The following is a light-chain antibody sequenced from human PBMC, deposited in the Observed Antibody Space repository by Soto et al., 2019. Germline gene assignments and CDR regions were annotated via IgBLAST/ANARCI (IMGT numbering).Light chain of an antibody. V-gene: IGLV2-14*03. CDR1: SSDIGGYKY. Sequence: QSALTQPASVSGSPGQSITISCTGSSSDIGGYKYVSWYQHHPGKAPQLIIFDVINRSSGVSNRFSGSKSGNTASLTIFGLQAEDEADYYCFSYTSSTMYVFGTGTKLTVL. J-gene: IGLJ1*01. CDR2: DVI. CDR3: FSYTSSTMYV.